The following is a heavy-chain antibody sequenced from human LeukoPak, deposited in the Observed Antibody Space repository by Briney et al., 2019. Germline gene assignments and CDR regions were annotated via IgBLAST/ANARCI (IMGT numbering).Heavy chain of an antibody. Sequence: HPGGSLRLSCAASGFTFSSYAMSWVRQAPGKGLEWVSAISGSGGSTYYADSVKGRLTISRDNSKNTLYLQMNSLRAEDTAVYYCAKDQYGIIGTFDYWGQGTLVTVSS. CDR2: ISGSGGST. V-gene: IGHV3-23*01. D-gene: IGHD1-7*01. CDR3: AKDQYGIIGTFDY. CDR1: GFTFSSYA. J-gene: IGHJ4*02.